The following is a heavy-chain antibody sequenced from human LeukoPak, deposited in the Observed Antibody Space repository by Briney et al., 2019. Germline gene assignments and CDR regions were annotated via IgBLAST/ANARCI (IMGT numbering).Heavy chain of an antibody. D-gene: IGHD1/OR15-1a*01. CDR2: IYYSGST. CDR1: GGSISSSSYY. J-gene: IGHJ4*02. Sequence: SETLSLTCTVSGGSISSSSYYWGWIRQPPGKGLEWIGSIYYSGSTYYNPSLKSRVTMSVDTSKNQFSLKLSSVTAADTAVYYCARKPIINNAWYYFDYWGQGTLVTVSS. V-gene: IGHV4-39*07. CDR3: ARKPIINNAWYYFDY.